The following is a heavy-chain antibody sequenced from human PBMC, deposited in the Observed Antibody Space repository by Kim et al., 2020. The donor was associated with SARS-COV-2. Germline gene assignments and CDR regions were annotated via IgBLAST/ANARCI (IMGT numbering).Heavy chain of an antibody. CDR2: T. CDR3: AKGRGATEY. J-gene: IGHJ4*02. V-gene: IGHV3-23*01. Sequence: TFDADSVKGRFTISRDNSKNMLYLQMNGLRDDETALYYCAKGRGATEYWGQGTLVTVSS. D-gene: IGHD1-26*01.